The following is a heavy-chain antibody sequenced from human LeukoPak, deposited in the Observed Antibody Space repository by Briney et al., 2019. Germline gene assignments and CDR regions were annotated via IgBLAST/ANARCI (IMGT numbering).Heavy chain of an antibody. V-gene: IGHV1-18*01. CDR3: ARKLGYYYYMDV. CDR1: GYTFTSYG. D-gene: IGHD4-23*01. CDR2: ISTYNDNT. J-gene: IGHJ6*03. Sequence: ASVKVSCKASGYTFTSYGVSWVRQAPGQGLEWMGWISTYNDNTNYAQKLQGRVTMTTDTSTSTAYMGLRSLRSDDTAVYYCARKLGYYYYMDVWGKGTTVTVSS.